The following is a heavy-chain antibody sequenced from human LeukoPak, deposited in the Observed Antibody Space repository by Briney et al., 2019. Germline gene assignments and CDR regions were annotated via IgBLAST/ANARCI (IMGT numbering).Heavy chain of an antibody. CDR2: INLDGSQK. CDR3: ARDAVDTANAV. Sequence: GGSLRLSCAASGFTFSNYWMAWVRQAPGKGPEWVANINLDGSQKYYVDSVKGRFTISRDNAENSLYLQMNSLRAEDTAVYYCARDAVDTANAVWGQGTTVTVSS. J-gene: IGHJ6*02. CDR1: GFTFSNYW. V-gene: IGHV3-7*01. D-gene: IGHD5-18*01.